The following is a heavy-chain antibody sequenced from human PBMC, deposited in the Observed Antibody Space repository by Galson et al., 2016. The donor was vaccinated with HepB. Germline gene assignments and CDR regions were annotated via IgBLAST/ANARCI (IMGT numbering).Heavy chain of an antibody. CDR3: SRDRGTGRHFFDS. CDR1: GDSVSSYSGA. CDR2: TYYRSKWYN. Sequence: CAISGDSVSSYSGAWAWIRQSPSRGLEWLGRTYYRSKWYNDYAVSVKGRITIEADTSKNLFSLQLTSVTVADTAVYYCSRDRGTGRHFFDSWGQGTLVSVSS. D-gene: IGHD1-1*01. V-gene: IGHV6-1*01. J-gene: IGHJ4*02.